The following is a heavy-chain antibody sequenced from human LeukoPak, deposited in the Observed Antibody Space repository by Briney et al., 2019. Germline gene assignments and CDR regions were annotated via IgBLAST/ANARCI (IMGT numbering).Heavy chain of an antibody. D-gene: IGHD1-26*01. CDR2: IYYSGST. CDR3: ARWEESDAFDI. CDR1: GGFISRSTYY. J-gene: IGHJ3*02. Sequence: SETLSLTCTVSGGFISRSTYYWGWIRQPPGKGLEWIGSIYYSGSTNYNPSLKSRVTISVDTSKNQFSLKLSSVTAADTAVYYCARWEESDAFDIWGQGTMVTVSS. V-gene: IGHV4-39*01.